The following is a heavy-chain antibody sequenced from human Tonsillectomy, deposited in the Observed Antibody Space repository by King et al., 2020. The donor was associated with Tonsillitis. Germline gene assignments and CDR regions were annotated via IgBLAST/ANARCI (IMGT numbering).Heavy chain of an antibody. CDR1: GGSISSYY. J-gene: IGHJ2*01. Sequence: QLQESGPGLVEPSETLSLTCTVSGGSISSYYWNWIRQPPGKGLEWIGFIYYSGSTNYSPSLKSRVTISVDTSKNQFSLRLSSVTAADTAGYYCARVGYPYWYFDLWGRGTLVTVSS. CDR2: IYYSGST. D-gene: IGHD3-16*02. CDR3: ARVGYPYWYFDL. V-gene: IGHV4-59*01.